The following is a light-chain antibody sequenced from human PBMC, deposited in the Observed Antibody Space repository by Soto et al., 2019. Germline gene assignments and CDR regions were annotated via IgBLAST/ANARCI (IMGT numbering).Light chain of an antibody. CDR1: QSVSSY. CDR3: QKYGISPIN. J-gene: IGKJ5*01. V-gene: IGKV3-20*01. Sequence: VFTQSPATLCLCSVAIATLSGKASQSVSSYLAWYQQKPGQAPRLIISGASSRATGIKDRFSGGGSGTDFTLTIRRLEPEDFAVYYCQKYGISPINLGKGPRLALK. CDR2: GAS.